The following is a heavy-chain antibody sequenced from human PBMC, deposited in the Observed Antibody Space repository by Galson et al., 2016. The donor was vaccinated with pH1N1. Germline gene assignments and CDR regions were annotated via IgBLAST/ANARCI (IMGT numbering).Heavy chain of an antibody. CDR1: GDSMTSGFYY. Sequence: TLSLTCRVSGDSMTSGFYYWSWIRQPAGKALEYIGYIYTSGSTNYSPSLKNRLTISVDTSKNQVSLKLTSVTAADTAVYYCARGRIDSAGPGSYYSNYYYGMDVWGQGTTVTVSS. CDR3: ARGRIDSAGPGSYYSNYYYGMDV. CDR2: IYTSGST. D-gene: IGHD3-10*01. J-gene: IGHJ6*02. V-gene: IGHV4-61*09.